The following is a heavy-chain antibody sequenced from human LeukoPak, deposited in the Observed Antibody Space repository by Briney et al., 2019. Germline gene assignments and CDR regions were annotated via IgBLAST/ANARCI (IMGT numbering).Heavy chain of an antibody. CDR2: INTNTGTP. CDR3: ARDGSRGAYNWFDP. V-gene: IGHV7-4-1*02. J-gene: IGHJ5*02. CDR1: GYTFTSYA. D-gene: IGHD5-18*01. Sequence: ASVKVSCKASGYTFTSYAMNWVRQAPGQGLEWMGWINTNTGTPTYAQGFTGRFVFSLDTSVSTAYLQISSLKAEDTAVCYCARDGSRGAYNWFDPWGQGTLVTVSS.